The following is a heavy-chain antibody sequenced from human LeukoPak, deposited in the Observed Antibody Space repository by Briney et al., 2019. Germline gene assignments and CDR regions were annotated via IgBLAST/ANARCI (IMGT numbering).Heavy chain of an antibody. CDR1: GGSISSGDYY. Sequence: RPSETLSLTCAVSGGSISSGDYYWSWVRQPPGRGLEWIGEVNLQGSTNYNPSLMGRVAIAVDTSENHISLQLTSVTAADTAVYYCAREGGPYRPLDYSGQGTLVTVSS. CDR3: AREGGPYRPLDY. CDR2: VNLQGST. V-gene: IGHV4-4*02. J-gene: IGHJ4*02.